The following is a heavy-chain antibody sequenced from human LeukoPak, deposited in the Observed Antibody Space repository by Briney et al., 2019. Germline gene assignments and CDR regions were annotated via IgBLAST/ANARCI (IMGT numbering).Heavy chain of an antibody. Sequence: GEFLKISCKGSGYSFTSYWIGWVRQMPGKGLEWMGIIYPGDSDTRYSPSFQGQVTISADKSISTAYLQWSSLKASDTAMYYCARGCGGDCYSAHYYYYYMDVWGKGTTVTVSS. V-gene: IGHV5-51*01. CDR1: GYSFTSYW. D-gene: IGHD2-21*01. CDR3: ARGCGGDCYSAHYYYYYMDV. J-gene: IGHJ6*03. CDR2: IYPGDSDT.